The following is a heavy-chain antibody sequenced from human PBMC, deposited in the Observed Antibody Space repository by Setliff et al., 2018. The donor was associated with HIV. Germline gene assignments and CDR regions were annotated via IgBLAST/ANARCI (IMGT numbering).Heavy chain of an antibody. Sequence: GGSLRLSCAASGFSFGSYGMHWVRQAPGKGLEWVALISYDRSEKYYADSVKGRFTISRENSKNTLHLQMNSLGADDTAMYYCAKVGANCGHDCFPFYMDVLGKGTTVTVSS. CDR2: ISYDRSEK. CDR3: AKVGANCGHDCFPFYMDV. CDR1: GFSFGSYG. V-gene: IGHV3-30*18. J-gene: IGHJ6*03. D-gene: IGHD2-21*01.